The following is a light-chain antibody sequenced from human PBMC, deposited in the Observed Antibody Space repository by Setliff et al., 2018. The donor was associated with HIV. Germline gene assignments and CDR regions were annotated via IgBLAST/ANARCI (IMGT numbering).Light chain of an antibody. V-gene: IGLV2-14*01. CDR3: SSFRTSRKFV. Sequence: QSVLTQPASVPGSPGQAITTSCTGTSSDVGLYNFVSWYQQHPGKVPKLILYDVTNRPSGISHRFSGAKSGNTASLTISGLQADDEADYYCSSFRTSRKFVFGTGTKVTVL. CDR2: DVT. CDR1: SSDVGLYNF. J-gene: IGLJ1*01.